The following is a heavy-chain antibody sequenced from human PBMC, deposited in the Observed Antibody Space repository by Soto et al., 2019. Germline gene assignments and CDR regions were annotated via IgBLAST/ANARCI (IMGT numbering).Heavy chain of an antibody. J-gene: IGHJ6*02. V-gene: IGHV1-3*01. Sequence: ASVKVSCKASGYTFTSYAMHWVRQAPGQRLEWMGWINAGNGNTKYSQKFQGRVTITRDTSASTAYMELSSLRSEDTAVYYCARLGYCSSTSCYLGYYGMDVWGQGTTVTV. CDR1: GYTFTSYA. CDR2: INAGNGNT. CDR3: ARLGYCSSTSCYLGYYGMDV. D-gene: IGHD2-2*01.